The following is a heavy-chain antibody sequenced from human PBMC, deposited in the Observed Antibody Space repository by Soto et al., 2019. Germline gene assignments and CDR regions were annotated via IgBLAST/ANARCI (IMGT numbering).Heavy chain of an antibody. CDR2: ISGYNDNT. CDR1: HYIFTTYG. J-gene: IGHJ3*02. V-gene: IGHV1-18*01. Sequence: QVQLVQSGAEVKMPGASVVVSCRASHYIFTTYGVSWVRQAPGQGLEWMGWISGYNDNTNYPQKFQGRVTMTTDTSTSTSYMELRILRSDDAAVYYCARDGSYESSGNWVGDCAVDMWGQGTGVTIFS. D-gene: IGHD3-22*01. CDR3: ARDGSYESSGNWVGDCAVDM.